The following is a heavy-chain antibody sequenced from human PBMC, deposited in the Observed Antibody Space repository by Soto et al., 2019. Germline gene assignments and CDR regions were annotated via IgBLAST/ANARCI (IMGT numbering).Heavy chain of an antibody. CDR1: GGAFRGYY. Sequence: SETLSLTCAVYGGAFRGYYWSWIRQPPGKGLEWLGEINDSGSTNYNPSLKSRITISLDTSKKEISLRLSSVTAADAAVYYCARERGRYGLGERRHPFGPWGQRALVTLSS. CDR3: ARERGRYGLGERRHPFGP. D-gene: IGHD3-16*01. J-gene: IGHJ5*02. V-gene: IGHV4-34*01. CDR2: INDSGST.